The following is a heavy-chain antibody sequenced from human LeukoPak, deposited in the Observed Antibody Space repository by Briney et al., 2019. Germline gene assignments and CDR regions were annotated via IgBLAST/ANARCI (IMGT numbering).Heavy chain of an antibody. D-gene: IGHD2-2*01. CDR1: GFTFSNFA. Sequence: GGSLRLSCAAPGFTFSNFAMHWVRPAPGKGLEWLAVLSHVDINEFYADSVKGRFTISRDNSKNTLYLQMNSLRGEDTAVYYCARDLRDCSSTSCYALYYVMDAWGQGTTATVSS. CDR2: LSHVDINE. CDR3: ARDLRDCSSTSCYALYYVMDA. V-gene: IGHV3-30*03. J-gene: IGHJ6*02.